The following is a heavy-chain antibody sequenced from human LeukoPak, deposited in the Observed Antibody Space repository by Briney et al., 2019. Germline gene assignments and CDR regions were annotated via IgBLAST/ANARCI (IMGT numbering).Heavy chain of an antibody. D-gene: IGHD5-18*01. V-gene: IGHV3-30*18. CDR2: ISHDGSNK. CDR3: AKGKQQWSSYMDV. CDR1: GFTFSNYG. Sequence: GGSLRLSCVVSGFTFSNYGMHWVRQAPGKGLEWVAVISHDGSNKYYADSVKGRFTISRDNSKNTLHLQMDSLRGEDTAVYYRAKGKQQWSSYMDVWGKGTTVTVSS. J-gene: IGHJ6*03.